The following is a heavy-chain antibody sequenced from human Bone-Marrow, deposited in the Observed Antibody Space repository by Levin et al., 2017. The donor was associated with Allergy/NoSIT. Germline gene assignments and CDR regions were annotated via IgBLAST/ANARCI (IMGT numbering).Heavy chain of an antibody. CDR2: ISWNSGSI. CDR1: GFTFDDYA. V-gene: IGHV3-9*01. D-gene: IGHD1-14*01. CDR3: AKDSASDSGFNRQVN. Sequence: SLKISCAASGFTFDDYAMHWVRQAPGKGLEWVSSISWNSGSIGYVDSVKGRFTISRDNTKNSLYLQMNSLRAEDTALYYCAKDSASDSGFNRQVNWGQGTLVTVSS. J-gene: IGHJ4*02.